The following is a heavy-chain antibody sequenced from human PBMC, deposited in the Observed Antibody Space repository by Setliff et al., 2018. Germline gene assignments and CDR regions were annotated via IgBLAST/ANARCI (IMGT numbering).Heavy chain of an antibody. V-gene: IGHV4-61*02. CDR3: ARDNTMVGATDY. J-gene: IGHJ4*02. D-gene: IGHD1-26*01. CDR1: GGSISSGTYY. CDR2: LHTSGSI. Sequence: SETLSLTCTVSGGSISSGTYYWSWIRQPAGKGLEWIGRLHTSGSIDYNPSLKSRVTISADTSKNQFSLRLRSVTAADTAVYFCARDNTMVGATDYWGLGTLVTVSS.